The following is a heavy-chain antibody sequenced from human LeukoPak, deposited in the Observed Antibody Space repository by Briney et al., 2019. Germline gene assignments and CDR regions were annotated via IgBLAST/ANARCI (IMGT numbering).Heavy chain of an antibody. CDR2: IYYSGST. Sequence: SETLSLTCTVSGYSISSGYYWSWIRQPPGKGLEWIGYIYYSGSTYYNPSLKSRVTISVDTPKNQFSLKLSSVTAADTAVYYCARGGNWNDDAFDIWGQGTMVTVSS. CDR3: ARGGNWNDDAFDI. CDR1: GYSISSGYY. J-gene: IGHJ3*02. V-gene: IGHV4-30-4*08. D-gene: IGHD1-1*01.